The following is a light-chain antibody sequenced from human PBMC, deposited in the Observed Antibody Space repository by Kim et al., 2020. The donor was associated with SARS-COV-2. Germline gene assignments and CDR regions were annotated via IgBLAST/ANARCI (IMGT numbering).Light chain of an antibody. Sequence: QAVVTQEPSLTVSPGETVTLTCASSTGAVTPTHYPYWFQKKPGEVPRTLIFDTGSRHSWTPARFSGSLSGDKAVLTLAGAQPEDEGDYYCLLSCSGIRVFGGGTQLTVL. J-gene: IGLJ3*02. CDR3: LLSCSGIRV. CDR1: TGAVTPTHY. V-gene: IGLV7-46*01. CDR2: DTG.